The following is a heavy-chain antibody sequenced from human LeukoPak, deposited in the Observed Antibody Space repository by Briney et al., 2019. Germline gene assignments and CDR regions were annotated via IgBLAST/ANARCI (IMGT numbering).Heavy chain of an antibody. J-gene: IGHJ4*02. D-gene: IGHD3-22*01. Sequence: GGSLRLSCAASGFTFSSYSMNWVRQAPGKGLEWVSSISSSSSYIYYADSVKGRFTISRDNAKNSLYLQMNSLRAEDTAVYYCAREQSGEYYYDSSGLSGDYWGQGTLVTASS. CDR2: ISSSSSYI. CDR1: GFTFSSYS. V-gene: IGHV3-21*01. CDR3: AREQSGEYYYDSSGLSGDY.